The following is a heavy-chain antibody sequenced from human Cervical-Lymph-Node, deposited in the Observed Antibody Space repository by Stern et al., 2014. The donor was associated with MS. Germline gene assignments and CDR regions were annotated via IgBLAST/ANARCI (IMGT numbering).Heavy chain of an antibody. CDR2: ISSSGDHI. J-gene: IGHJ4*02. Sequence: DQLVESGGGLVKPGGSLRLSCAASGFSFRNYYMSWIRQAPGKGLEWVSYISSSGDHIDYADSVQGRFTISRDNAKNSLYLQMNSLRADDTAIYYCVRADGSTDDYWGQGTLVTVSS. D-gene: IGHD3-10*01. CDR3: VRADGSTDDY. V-gene: IGHV3-11*01. CDR1: GFSFRNYY.